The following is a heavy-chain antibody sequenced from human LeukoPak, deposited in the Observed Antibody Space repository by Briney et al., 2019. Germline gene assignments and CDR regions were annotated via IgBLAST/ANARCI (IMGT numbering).Heavy chain of an antibody. CDR2: MSNSGST. J-gene: IGHJ4*02. V-gene: IGHV4-4*08. CDR3: ARSITGTRSKFDY. CDR1: GGSISSYY. Sequence: SETLSLTRTVSGGSISSYYWSWIRQPPGKGLEWIGYMSNSGSTNYNPSLKSRVTVSVDTSKNQFSLKLSSVTAADTAVYYCARSITGTRSKFDYWGQGTLVTVSS. D-gene: IGHD1/OR15-1a*01.